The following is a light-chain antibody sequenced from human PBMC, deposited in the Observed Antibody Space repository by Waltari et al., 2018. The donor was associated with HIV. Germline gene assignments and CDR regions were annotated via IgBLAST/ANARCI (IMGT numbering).Light chain of an antibody. CDR1: ALPQKY. J-gene: IGLJ2*01. CDR2: EDS. V-gene: IGLV3-10*01. CDR3: YSTDSSGNHRGV. Sequence: SYELTQPPSVSVSPGQTARLTCSGDALPQKYAYWYQQKSGQAPVLVIYEDSKRPSGIPERFSGSSSGTMATLTISGAQVEDEADYYCYSTDSSGNHRGVFGGGTKLTVL.